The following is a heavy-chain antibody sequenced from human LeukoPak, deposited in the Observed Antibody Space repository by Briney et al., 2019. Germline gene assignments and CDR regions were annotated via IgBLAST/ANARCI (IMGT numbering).Heavy chain of an antibody. CDR2: IYYSGST. J-gene: IGHJ3*02. V-gene: IGHV4-34*01. D-gene: IGHD3-10*01. CDR3: ARRFAPSRNDAFDI. Sequence: SETLSLTCAVYGGSFSGYYWGWIRQPPGKGLEWIGTIYYSGSTYYNPSLKGRVTISVDTSKNQFSLKLSSVTASDTAVYYCARRFAPSRNDAFDIWGQGTMVTVSS. CDR1: GGSFSGYY.